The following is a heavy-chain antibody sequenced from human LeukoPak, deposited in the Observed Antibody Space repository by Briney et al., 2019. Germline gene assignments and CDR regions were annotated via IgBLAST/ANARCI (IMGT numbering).Heavy chain of an antibody. Sequence: GASVKVSCKASGYTFTSYGISWVRQAPGQGLEWMGWISAYNGNTNYAQKLQGRVTMTTDTSTSTAYMELRSLRSDDTAVYYCARDKVVRGVRYWFDPWGQGTLVTVSS. CDR2: ISAYNGNT. CDR1: GYTFTSYG. D-gene: IGHD3-10*01. J-gene: IGHJ5*02. V-gene: IGHV1-18*01. CDR3: ARDKVVRGVRYWFDP.